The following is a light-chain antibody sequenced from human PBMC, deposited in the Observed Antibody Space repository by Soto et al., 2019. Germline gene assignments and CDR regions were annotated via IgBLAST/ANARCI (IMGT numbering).Light chain of an antibody. CDR3: CSYAGSTTRVV. CDR1: SSDVVTYKY. J-gene: IGLJ7*01. Sequence: QSVLTQTASVSGSPGQSIAISCTGTSSDVVTYKYVSWYQQHPGKAPKLMIYEVSIRPSGVSDRFSGSKSGNTASLTISGLRPEDEAYYYCCSYAGSTTRVVFGGGTQLTVL. CDR2: EVS. V-gene: IGLV2-14*01.